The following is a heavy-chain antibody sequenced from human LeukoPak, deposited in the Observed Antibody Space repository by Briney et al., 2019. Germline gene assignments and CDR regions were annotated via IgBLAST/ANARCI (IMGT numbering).Heavy chain of an antibody. CDR1: GYTFTSYY. V-gene: IGHV1-2*02. D-gene: IGHD3-9*01. J-gene: IGHJ5*02. CDR3: ARNGYYDILTGYYNHNWFDP. CDR2: INPNSGGT. Sequence: ASVKVSCKASGYTFTSYYMHWVRQAPGQGLDWMGCINPNSGGTNYAQKFQGRVTMTRDTSIRTAYMELSRLRSDDTAVYYCARNGYYDILTGYYNHNWFDPWGQGTLVNVSS.